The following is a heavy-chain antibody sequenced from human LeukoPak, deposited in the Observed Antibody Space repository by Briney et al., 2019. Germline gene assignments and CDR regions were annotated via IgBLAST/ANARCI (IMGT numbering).Heavy chain of an antibody. J-gene: IGHJ6*02. CDR2: ISSSSSTI. Sequence: GGSLRLSCAASGFTFSSYWMHWVRQAPGKGLEWVLYISSSSSTIYYADSVKGRFTISRDNAKNSLYLQMNSLRAEDTAVYYCARSQIVATITDYYYYGMDVWGQGTTVTVSS. V-gene: IGHV3-48*04. CDR1: GFTFSSYW. CDR3: ARSQIVATITDYYYYGMDV. D-gene: IGHD5-12*01.